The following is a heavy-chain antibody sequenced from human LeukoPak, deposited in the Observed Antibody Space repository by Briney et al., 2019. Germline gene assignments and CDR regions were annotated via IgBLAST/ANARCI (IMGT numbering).Heavy chain of an antibody. CDR1: GFTFSTNA. Sequence: GGSLRLSCLTSGFTFSTNAMSWVRQAPGKGLEWISGISGSGASTYYSDSVTGRFTISRDNSRNTLYLQMNSLRGDDTAVYYCAKDVGKWESLHFFDYWGQGTLVTVSS. CDR2: ISGSGAST. V-gene: IGHV3-23*01. CDR3: AKDVGKWESLHFFDY. J-gene: IGHJ4*02. D-gene: IGHD1-26*01.